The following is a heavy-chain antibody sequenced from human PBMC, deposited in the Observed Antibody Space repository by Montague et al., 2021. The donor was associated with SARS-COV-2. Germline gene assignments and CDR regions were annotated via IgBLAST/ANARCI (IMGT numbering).Heavy chain of an antibody. J-gene: IGHJ3*02. D-gene: IGHD1-14*01. V-gene: IGHV4-59*02. Sequence: SETLSLTCTVSGASVGSSDWGWIRQSPGKGLEWIGYFYSVGSTDYNPSLKSRATISIDTSKKQFSLKVRSVTAADTAVYYCARETMTADAFDIWGQGTMVTVSS. CDR2: FYSVGST. CDR1: GASVGSSD. CDR3: ARETMTADAFDI.